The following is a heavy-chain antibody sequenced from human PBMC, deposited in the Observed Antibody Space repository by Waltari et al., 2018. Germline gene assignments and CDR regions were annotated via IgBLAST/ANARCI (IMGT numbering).Heavy chain of an antibody. CDR1: GFSIGPSA. D-gene: IGHD6-19*01. CDR3: AKDHPSDGWPAFDS. V-gene: IGHV3-23*01. Sequence: LESGGGLAQPGGSLRLSCAASGFSIGPSAMSWVRQAPGKGLELVSSITRQATTYYAGSVRGRFVISRDDSDNKVHLQMNGLNADDTATYYCAKDHPSDGWPAFDSWGQGTQVIVSS. J-gene: IGHJ4*02. CDR2: ITRQATT.